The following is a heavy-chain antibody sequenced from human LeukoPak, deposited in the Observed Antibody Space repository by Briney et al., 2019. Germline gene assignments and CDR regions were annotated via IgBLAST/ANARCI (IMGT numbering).Heavy chain of an antibody. V-gene: IGHV3-7*01. J-gene: IGHJ4*02. CDR1: GFTFSNYW. CDR3: ARDRDYGDLFDY. D-gene: IGHD4-17*01. Sequence: LPGGSLRLSCAASGFTFSNYWMTWVRQAPGKGLEWVANIKQDVSEKYYVDSVKGRFTISRDNAKTSLYLQMNSLRAEDTAVYYCARDRDYGDLFDYWGQGTLVTVSS. CDR2: IKQDVSEK.